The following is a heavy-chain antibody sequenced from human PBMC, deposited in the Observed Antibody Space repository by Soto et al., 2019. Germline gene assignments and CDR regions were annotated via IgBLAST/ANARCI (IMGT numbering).Heavy chain of an antibody. CDR2: IKQDGSEK. V-gene: IGHV3-7*03. D-gene: IGHD2-2*01. CDR1: GVTFSSYW. Sequence: AGGSLRLSCAASGVTFSSYWMSWVRPAPGKGLGWVANIKQDGSEKYYVDSVKGRFTISRGNAKNSLYLQMNSLRAEDTAVYYCARVAYCSCTSCYRRGNYYWGQGT. J-gene: IGHJ4*02. CDR3: ARVAYCSCTSCYRRGNYY.